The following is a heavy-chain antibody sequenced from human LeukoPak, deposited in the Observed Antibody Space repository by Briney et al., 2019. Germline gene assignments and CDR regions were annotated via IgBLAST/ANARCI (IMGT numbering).Heavy chain of an antibody. CDR2: ISGSGGST. CDR1: GFTFSSYA. CDR3: AKYYTPSVVVIVYFDY. V-gene: IGHV3-23*01. Sequence: GGSLRLSCAASGFTFSSYAMSWVRQAPGKGLERVSAISGSGGSTYYADSVKGRFTISRDNSKNTLYLQMNSLRAEDTAVYYCAKYYTPSVVVIVYFDYWGQGTLVTVSS. D-gene: IGHD3-22*01. J-gene: IGHJ4*02.